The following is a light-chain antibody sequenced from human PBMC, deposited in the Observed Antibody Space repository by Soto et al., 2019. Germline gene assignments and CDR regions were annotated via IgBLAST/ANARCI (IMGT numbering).Light chain of an antibody. CDR2: DVS. CDR1: SSDVGGYNY. V-gene: IGLV2-14*01. Sequence: QSALTQPASVSGSPGQSITISCTGTSSDVGGYNYVSWYQQHPGKAPKLMIYDVSNRPAGVSNRFSGSQSGNTAYLTISVLQAEDESDYYCGSYTSSSTLVFGGGTKLTVL. CDR3: GSYTSSSTLV. J-gene: IGLJ2*01.